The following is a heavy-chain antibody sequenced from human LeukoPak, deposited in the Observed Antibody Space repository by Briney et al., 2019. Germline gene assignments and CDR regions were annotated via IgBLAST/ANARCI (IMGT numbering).Heavy chain of an antibody. Sequence: GGSLRLSCAASGFTFSSYGMHWVRQAPGKGLEWVAVIWYDGSNKYYADSVKGRFTISRDNSKSTLYLQMNSLRAEDTAVYYCARDNGATTFFLFDYWGQGTLVTVSS. CDR2: IWYDGSNK. J-gene: IGHJ4*02. CDR1: GFTFSSYG. D-gene: IGHD2/OR15-2a*01. V-gene: IGHV3-33*01. CDR3: ARDNGATTFFLFDY.